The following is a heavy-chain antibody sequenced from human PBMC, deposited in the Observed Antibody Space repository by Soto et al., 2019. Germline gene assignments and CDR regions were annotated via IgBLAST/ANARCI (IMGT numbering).Heavy chain of an antibody. Sequence: NPSETLSLTCAVSGGSISSSNCWSWVRQPPGKGLEWIGEIYHSVSTNYNPSLKSRVTISVDKSKNQFSLKLSSVTAADTAVYYCARARGPYCSGGSWHSAWYFDLWGLCTLVTVSS. V-gene: IGHV4-4*02. CDR3: ARARGPYCSGGSWHSAWYFDL. CDR1: GGSISSSNC. CDR2: IYHSVST. D-gene: IGHD2-15*01. J-gene: IGHJ2*01.